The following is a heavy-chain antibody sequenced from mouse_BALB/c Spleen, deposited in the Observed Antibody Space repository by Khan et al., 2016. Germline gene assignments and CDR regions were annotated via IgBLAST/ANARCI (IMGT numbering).Heavy chain of an antibody. V-gene: IGHV14-4*02. CDR1: GFNIKDYY. J-gene: IGHJ4*01. CDR3: KACEYNAMDY. Sequence: VQLKQSGAELVRSGASVKLSCTASGFNIKDYYMHWVKQRPEQGLEWIGWIDPANGDTEYAQKFQGKATMTAATSSNTAYLPLSSLTSEDTAVLYCKACEYNAMDYWGQGTSVTVSA. CDR2: IDPANGDT.